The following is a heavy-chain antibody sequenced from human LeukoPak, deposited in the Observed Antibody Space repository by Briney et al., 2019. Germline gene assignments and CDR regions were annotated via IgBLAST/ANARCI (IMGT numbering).Heavy chain of an antibody. D-gene: IGHD2/OR15-2a*01. J-gene: IGHJ4*02. CDR2: IIPIFGTA. Sequence: SVKVSCXASGGTFSSYAISWVRQAPGQGLEWMGGIIPIFGTANYAQKFQDRVTITADESTSTAYMELSSLRSEDTAVYYCASRYFTNYTSGFDYWGQGTLVTVSS. CDR1: GGTFSSYA. CDR3: ASRYFTNYTSGFDY. V-gene: IGHV1-69*01.